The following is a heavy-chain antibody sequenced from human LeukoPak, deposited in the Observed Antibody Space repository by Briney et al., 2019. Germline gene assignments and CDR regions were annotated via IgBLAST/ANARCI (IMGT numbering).Heavy chain of an antibody. D-gene: IGHD6-13*01. CDR1: GGSFSGYY. Sequence: PSETLSLTRAVYGGSFSGYYWSWIRQPPGKGLEWIGYIYYSGSTNYNPSLKSRVTISVDTSKNQFSLKLSSVTAADTAVYYCARRRQHYDYWGQGTLVTVSS. CDR2: IYYSGST. V-gene: IGHV4-59*08. CDR3: ARRRQHYDY. J-gene: IGHJ4*02.